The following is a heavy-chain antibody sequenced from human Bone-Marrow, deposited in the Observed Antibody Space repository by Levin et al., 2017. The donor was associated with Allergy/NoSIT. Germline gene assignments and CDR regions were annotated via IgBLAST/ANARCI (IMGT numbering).Heavy chain of an antibody. D-gene: IGHD5-18*01. CDR2: ISGTGAKT. CDR1: GFTFSSYA. J-gene: IGHJ4*02. Sequence: GGSLRLPCAASGFTFSSYAMSWVRQAPGKGPEWVATISGTGAKTTYADSVKGRFTISRDNSKNTVSLQLNSLRAEDTAVYSCAKDMWLSTAVAYFFDYWGQGTLVTVSS. V-gene: IGHV3-23*01. CDR3: AKDMWLSTAVAYFFDY.